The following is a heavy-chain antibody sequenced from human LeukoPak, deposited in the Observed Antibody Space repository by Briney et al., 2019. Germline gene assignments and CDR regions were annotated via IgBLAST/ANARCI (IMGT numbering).Heavy chain of an antibody. CDR2: IWYDGSKK. CDR3: ARDLSYYDSSGYQH. D-gene: IGHD3-22*01. V-gene: IGHV3-33*08. J-gene: IGHJ1*01. Sequence: GGSLRLSCEASGFIFSSYVMGWVRQAPGKGLEWVAVIWYDGSKKYYADSVKGRFTISRDNSKNTVYLQMNSLRAEDTAVYYCARDLSYYDSSGYQHWGQGTLVTVSS. CDR1: GFIFSSYV.